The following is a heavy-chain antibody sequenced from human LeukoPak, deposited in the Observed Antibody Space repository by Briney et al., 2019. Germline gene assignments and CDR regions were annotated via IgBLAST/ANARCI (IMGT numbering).Heavy chain of an antibody. CDR3: ARGENSGRGAFDI. V-gene: IGHV3-30*04. D-gene: IGHD1-26*01. J-gene: IGHJ3*02. Sequence: PGRSLRLSCAASGFTFSSYAMHWVRQVPGKGLEWVAVISNDGRNKYYAESVKGRFTISRDNAKNSLYLQMNSLRAEDTAVYYCARGENSGRGAFDIWGQGTMVTVSS. CDR1: GFTFSSYA. CDR2: ISNDGRNK.